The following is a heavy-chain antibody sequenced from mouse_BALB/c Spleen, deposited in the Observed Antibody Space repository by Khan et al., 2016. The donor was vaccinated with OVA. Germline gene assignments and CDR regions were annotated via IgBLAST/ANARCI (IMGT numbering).Heavy chain of an antibody. CDR3: ARGNYYGYYFDY. CDR1: GYSITSGYA. Sequence: EVKLEESGPGLVKPSQSLSLTCTVTGYSITSGYAWNWIRQFPGNKLEWMGYISYNGVTSYTPSLKSRISITRDTSKNQFFLQLNSVTTEDTATYYCARGNYYGYYFDYWGQGTTLTVSS. V-gene: IGHV3-2*02. CDR2: ISYNGVT. J-gene: IGHJ2*01. D-gene: IGHD1-1*01.